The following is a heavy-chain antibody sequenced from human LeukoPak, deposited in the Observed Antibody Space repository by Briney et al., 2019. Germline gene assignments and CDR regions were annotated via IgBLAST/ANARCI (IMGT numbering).Heavy chain of an antibody. CDR1: GFTFSSYG. J-gene: IGHJ4*02. V-gene: IGHV3-7*01. CDR2: IKQDGSEK. CDR3: ARDLGDSKIFDY. D-gene: IGHD2-21*02. Sequence: PGGSLRLSCAASGFTFSSYGMHWVRQAPGKGLEWVANIKQDGSEKYYVDSVKGRFTISRDNAKNSLYLQMNSLRAEDTAVYYCARDLGDSKIFDYWGQGTLVTVSS.